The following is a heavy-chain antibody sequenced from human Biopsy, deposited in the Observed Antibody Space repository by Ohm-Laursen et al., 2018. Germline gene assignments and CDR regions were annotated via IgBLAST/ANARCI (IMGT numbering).Heavy chain of an antibody. CDR2: IYDRGSTA. Sequence: SETLSLTCTASGDSVSSGSFYWTSIRQPPGQGLEYIGYIYDRGSTANYNPSLESRVTMSVDMPKNQFSLKLSSVTAADTAIYYCARGMRSSGWPYFDSWGQGTLVTVSS. D-gene: IGHD6-19*01. J-gene: IGHJ4*02. CDR1: GDSVSSGSFY. V-gene: IGHV4-61*01. CDR3: ARGMRSSGWPYFDS.